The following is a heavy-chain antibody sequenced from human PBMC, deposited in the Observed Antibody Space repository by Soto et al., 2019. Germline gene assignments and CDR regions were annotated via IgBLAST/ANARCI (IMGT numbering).Heavy chain of an antibody. J-gene: IGHJ4*02. V-gene: IGHV3-23*01. CDR2: FSAGGDST. D-gene: IGHD6-13*01. Sequence: VGSLRLSCAASGFTFSIYAMSWVRQPPGKGLEWVSVFSAGGDSTYYADSVRGRFTASRDNAKNSLFLQMNSLRAEDTAVYYCARRAAAGRSFDYWGLGTLVTVSS. CDR1: GFTFSIYA. CDR3: ARRAAAGRSFDY.